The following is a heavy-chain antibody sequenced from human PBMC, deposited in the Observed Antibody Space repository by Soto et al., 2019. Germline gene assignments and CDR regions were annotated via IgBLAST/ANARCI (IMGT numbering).Heavy chain of an antibody. CDR2: IYYSGST. Sequence: PSETLSLTCTVSGGSISSGGYYWSWIRQHPGKGLEWIGHIYYSGSTYYNPSLKSRVTISVDVSKNQFSLKLNSVTAADTAVYYCAAVAAGFTYNWFDPWGQGTLVTVS. V-gene: IGHV4-31*03. CDR1: GGSISSGGYY. J-gene: IGHJ5*02. CDR3: AAVAAGFTYNWFDP. D-gene: IGHD6-19*01.